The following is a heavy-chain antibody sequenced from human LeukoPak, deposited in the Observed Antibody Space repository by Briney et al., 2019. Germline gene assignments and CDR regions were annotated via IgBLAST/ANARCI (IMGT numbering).Heavy chain of an antibody. CDR3: ARVTLGYWFDP. J-gene: IGHJ5*02. D-gene: IGHD7-27*01. Sequence: SETLSLTCTVSGVSISSHYWSWIRQPPGKGLEGIGYIYYSGSTNYNPSLKSRVTISVDTSKNQFSLKLSSVTAADTAVYYCARVTLGYWFDPWGQGTLVTVSS. CDR1: GVSISSHY. CDR2: IYYSGST. V-gene: IGHV4-59*11.